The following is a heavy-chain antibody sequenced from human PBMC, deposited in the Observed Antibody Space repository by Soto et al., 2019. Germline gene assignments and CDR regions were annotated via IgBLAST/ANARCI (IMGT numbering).Heavy chain of an antibody. V-gene: IGHV3-33*01. CDR2: IWYDGSNK. CDR1: GFTFSRYG. J-gene: IGHJ4*02. Sequence: QVQLVESGGGVVQPGRSLRLSCAASGFTFSRYGMHWVRQAPGKGLEWAAVIWYDGSNKYYADSVKGRLTISRDNSKNAPYLQMNSLRAEDTAVYYCARDKWGNSGWYDYWGQGTLVTVS. CDR3: ARDKWGNSGWYDY. D-gene: IGHD6-19*01.